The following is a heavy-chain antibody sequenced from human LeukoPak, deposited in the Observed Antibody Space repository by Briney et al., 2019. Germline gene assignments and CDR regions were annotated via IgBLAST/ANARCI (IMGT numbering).Heavy chain of an antibody. V-gene: IGHV4-59*01. CDR1: GGSISSYY. Sequence: SETLSLTCTVSGGSISSYYWSWIRQPPGKGLEWIWYIYYSGSTNYNPSLKSRVAISVDTSKNQFSLKLSSVTAAATAVYSCARANGDYVGGNWFDPWGQGTLVTVSS. J-gene: IGHJ5*02. D-gene: IGHD4-17*01. CDR2: IYYSGST. CDR3: ARANGDYVGGNWFDP.